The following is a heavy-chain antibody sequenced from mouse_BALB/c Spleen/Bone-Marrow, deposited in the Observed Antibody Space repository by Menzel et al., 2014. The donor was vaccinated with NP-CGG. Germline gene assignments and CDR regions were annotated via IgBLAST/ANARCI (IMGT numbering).Heavy chain of an antibody. V-gene: IGHV4-1*02. J-gene: IGHJ3*01. CDR3: ARPLYDGYYVWFAY. Sequence: EVMLVEPGGGLVQPGGSLQLSCAASGFDFSRYWMSWVRQAPGKGLEWIGEINPDSSTINYTPSLKDKFIISRDNAKNTLYLQMSKVRSEDTALYYCARPLYDGYYVWFAYWGQGTLVTVSA. CDR1: GFDFSRYW. CDR2: INPDSSTI. D-gene: IGHD2-3*01.